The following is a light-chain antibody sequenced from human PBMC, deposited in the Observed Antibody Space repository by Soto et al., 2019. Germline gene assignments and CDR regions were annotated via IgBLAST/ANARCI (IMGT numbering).Light chain of an antibody. CDR2: GAS. J-gene: IGKJ1*01. CDR1: QSVSNSY. V-gene: IGKV3-20*01. CDR3: QQYGSSPWT. Sequence: EIVLTQSPGTLSLSPGERATLSCGASQSVSNSYIAWYQQKPGQAPRLLIYGASSRATGIPDRVSGSGSGTDFTFTISRLEPEDFAVYYCQQYGSSPWTFGQGTKVEIK.